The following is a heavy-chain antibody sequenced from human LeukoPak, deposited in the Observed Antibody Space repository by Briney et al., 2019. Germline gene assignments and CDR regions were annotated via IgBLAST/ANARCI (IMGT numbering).Heavy chain of an antibody. V-gene: IGHV3-33*01. D-gene: IGHD2-2*01. J-gene: IGHJ5*02. CDR1: GFTFSSYG. CDR2: IWYDGSNK. CDR3: ARADCSGSTCYLRRSWFDP. Sequence: GGSLRLSCAASGFTFSSYGMHWVRQAPGKGLEWVAVIWYDGSNKYYADSVKGRFTISRDNSKNTLYLQMNSLRVEDTAVYYCARADCSGSTCYLRRSWFDPWGQGTLVTVSS.